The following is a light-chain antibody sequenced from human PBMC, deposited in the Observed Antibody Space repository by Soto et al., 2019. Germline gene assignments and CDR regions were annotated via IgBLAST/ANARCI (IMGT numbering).Light chain of an antibody. CDR1: SSDVGGYNY. CDR2: EVN. V-gene: IGLV2-8*01. Sequence: QSVLTQPPSASGSPGQPAAISCPEPSSDVGGYNYVSWYQQHPGKAPKLMIYEVNKRPSGVPDRFSGSKSGNTASLTVSGLQAEDEADYYCSSYAGSSNVFGTGTKLTVL. J-gene: IGLJ1*01. CDR3: SSYAGSSNV.